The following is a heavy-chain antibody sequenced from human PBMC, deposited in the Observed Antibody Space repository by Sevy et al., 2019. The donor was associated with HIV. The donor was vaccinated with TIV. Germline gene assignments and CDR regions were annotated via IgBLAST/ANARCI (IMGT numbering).Heavy chain of an antibody. V-gene: IGHV3-49*04. CDR3: SGWGSDYIRDY. Sequence: GGSLRLSCSTSGFTFRGYAISWVRQAPGKGLEWVGLIRTAPYGGATEYGASVKGSFSLSRDDSKSIAYLQMNSLYTEDTAVYYCSGWGSDYIRDYWGQGTLVTVSS. CDR1: GFTFRGYA. CDR2: IRTAPYGGAT. D-gene: IGHD4-17*01. J-gene: IGHJ4*02.